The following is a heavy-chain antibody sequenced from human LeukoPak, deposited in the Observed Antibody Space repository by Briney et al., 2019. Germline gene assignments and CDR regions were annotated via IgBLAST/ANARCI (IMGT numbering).Heavy chain of an antibody. CDR3: ARALSRDGPAAPGY. V-gene: IGHV4-59*01. CDR1: GDSISSYF. D-gene: IGHD6-25*01. Sequence: SETLSLTCTVSGDSISSYFWNWIRQPPGKGLEWIGYIYYSGNTNYNPSLKSRVTISVDTSKNQFSLKLTSVTAADTAVYYCARALSRDGPAAPGYWGQGTLVTVSS. J-gene: IGHJ4*02. CDR2: IYYSGNT.